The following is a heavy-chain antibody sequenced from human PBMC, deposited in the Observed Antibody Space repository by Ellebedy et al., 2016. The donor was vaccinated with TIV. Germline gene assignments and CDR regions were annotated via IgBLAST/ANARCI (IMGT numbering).Heavy chain of an antibody. V-gene: IGHV1-2*02. Sequence: AASVKVSCKASGYTFTGYYMHWVRQAPGQGLEWMGWINPNSGGTNYAQKFQGRVTMTRDTSISTAYMELRRLTSDDTAVYYCARSDGYCTTTNCQDGWFDPWGQGTLVTVSS. D-gene: IGHD2-2*03. J-gene: IGHJ5*02. CDR3: ARSDGYCTTTNCQDGWFDP. CDR2: INPNSGGT. CDR1: GYTFTGYY.